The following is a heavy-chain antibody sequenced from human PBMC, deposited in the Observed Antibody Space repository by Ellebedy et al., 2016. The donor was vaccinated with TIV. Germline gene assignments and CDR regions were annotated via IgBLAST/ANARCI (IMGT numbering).Heavy chain of an antibody. Sequence: GGSLRLSCSASGFTFSGVWMGWVRQAPGKGLEWVANIKEDGREKYYVDSLKGRFTISRDNAKDTLYLHMNSLRGEDTAMYYCARGYGADWGQGTLVTVSS. CDR1: GFTFSGVW. J-gene: IGHJ4*02. CDR3: ARGYGAD. V-gene: IGHV3-7*04. CDR2: IKEDGREK. D-gene: IGHD4/OR15-4a*01.